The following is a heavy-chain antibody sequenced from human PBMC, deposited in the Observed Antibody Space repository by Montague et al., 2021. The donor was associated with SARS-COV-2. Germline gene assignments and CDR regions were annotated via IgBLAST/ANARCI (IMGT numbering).Heavy chain of an antibody. Sequence: SETLSLTCAVYGGSLSGDHWSWIRQPPGKGLEWIGRVTTSGTTNYSPSLRSRVTMSVDTSKNQFSLNLNSVTAADTAIYYCARTPTRPLSLDSWGQGTLVTVSS. D-gene: IGHD6-6*01. CDR1: GGSLSGDH. J-gene: IGHJ4*02. V-gene: IGHV4-59*10. CDR3: ARTPTRPLSLDS. CDR2: VTTSGTT.